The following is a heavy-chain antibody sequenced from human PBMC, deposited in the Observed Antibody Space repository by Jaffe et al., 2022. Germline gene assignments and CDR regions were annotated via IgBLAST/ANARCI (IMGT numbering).Heavy chain of an antibody. CDR1: GYTFTSYD. CDR2: MNPNSGNT. Sequence: QVQLVQSGAEVKKPGASVKVSCKASGYTFTSYDINWVRQATGQGLEWMGWMNPNSGNTGYAQKFQGRVTMTRNTSISTAYMELSSLRSEDTAVYYCARGSAPDSGYDDAFDIWGQGTMVTVSS. V-gene: IGHV1-8*01. J-gene: IGHJ3*02. CDR3: ARGSAPDSGYDDAFDI. D-gene: IGHD5-12*01.